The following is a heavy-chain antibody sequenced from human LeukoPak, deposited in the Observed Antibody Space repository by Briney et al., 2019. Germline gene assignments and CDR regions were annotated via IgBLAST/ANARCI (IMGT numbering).Heavy chain of an antibody. Sequence: GSSVKVSCKASGSTFSSYAISWVRQAPGQGLEWMGGIIPIFGTANYAQKFQGRVTITADESTSTAYMELSSLRSEDTAVYYCARVIAATYYYYYYMDVWGKGTTVTVSS. CDR2: IIPIFGTA. V-gene: IGHV1-69*01. CDR3: ARVIAATYYYYYYMDV. CDR1: GSTFSSYA. J-gene: IGHJ6*03. D-gene: IGHD2-15*01.